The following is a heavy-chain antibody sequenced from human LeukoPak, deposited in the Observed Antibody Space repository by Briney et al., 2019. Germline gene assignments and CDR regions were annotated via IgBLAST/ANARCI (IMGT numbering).Heavy chain of an antibody. CDR2: IYPGDSDT. Sequence: GESLKISCKGSGYSFPSYWIVWVRHMPGRGLEWMGIIYPGDSDTRYSPSFQGQVTISADESISTAYPQWSSLKASDTAIYYCARRRYGDYGSYYYYYMDVWGEGTTVTVSS. CDR1: GYSFPSYW. D-gene: IGHD4-17*01. J-gene: IGHJ6*03. CDR3: ARRRYGDYGSYYYYYMDV. V-gene: IGHV5-51*01.